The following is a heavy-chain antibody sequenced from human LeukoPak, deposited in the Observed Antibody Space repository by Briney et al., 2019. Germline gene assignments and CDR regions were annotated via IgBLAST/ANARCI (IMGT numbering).Heavy chain of an antibody. CDR3: ARDRYGLLGY. V-gene: IGHV3-30*04. CDR2: ISYDGSDK. J-gene: IGHJ4*02. Sequence: GGSLRLSCAASGFTLSSYALHWVRQAPGKGLEWVAVISYDGSDKYYADSVKGRFTISRDNSKNTLYLQMNSLRAEDTAVYYCARDRYGLLGYWGQGTLVTVSS. CDR1: GFTLSSYA. D-gene: IGHD3-16*02.